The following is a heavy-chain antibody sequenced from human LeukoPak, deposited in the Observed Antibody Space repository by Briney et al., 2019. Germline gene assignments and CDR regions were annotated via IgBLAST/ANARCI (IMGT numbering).Heavy chain of an antibody. CDR2: IYYSGST. CDR1: GGSISSGGYY. V-gene: IGHV4-61*08. Sequence: SQTLSLTCTVSGGSISSGGYYWSWIRQHPGKGLEWIGYIYYSGSTNYNPSLKSRVTISVDTSKNQFSLKLSSVTAADTAVYYCARERDYGDYPMWYFDLWGRGTLVTVSS. J-gene: IGHJ2*01. CDR3: ARERDYGDYPMWYFDL. D-gene: IGHD4-17*01.